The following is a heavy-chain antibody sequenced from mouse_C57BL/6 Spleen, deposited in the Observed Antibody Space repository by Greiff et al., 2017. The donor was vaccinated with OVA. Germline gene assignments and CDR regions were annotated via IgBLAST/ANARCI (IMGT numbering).Heavy chain of an antibody. CDR1: GYTFTSYW. V-gene: IGHV1-55*01. CDR3: ARPVYYGSSYDYAMDY. Sequence: QVHVKQPGAELVKPGASVKMSCKASGYTFTSYWITWVKQRPGQGLEWIGDIYPGSGSTNYNEKFKSKATLTVDTSSSTAYMQLSSLTSEDSAVYYCARPVYYGSSYDYAMDYWGQGTSVTVSS. CDR2: IYPGSGST. J-gene: IGHJ4*01. D-gene: IGHD1-1*01.